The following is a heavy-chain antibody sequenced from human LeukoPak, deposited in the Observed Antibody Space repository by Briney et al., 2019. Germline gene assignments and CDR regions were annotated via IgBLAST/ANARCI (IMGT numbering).Heavy chain of an antibody. CDR3: ARVLCSSTSCLRDYYYYYMDV. D-gene: IGHD2-2*01. V-gene: IGHV1-69*05. CDR2: IIPIFGTA. Sequence: ASVKVSCKASGGTFSSYAISCVRQAPGQGLEWMGGIIPIFGTANYAQKFQGRVTITTDESTSTAYMELSSLKSEDTAVYYCARVLCSSTSCLRDYYYYYMDVWGKGTTVIVSS. J-gene: IGHJ6*03. CDR1: GGTFSSYA.